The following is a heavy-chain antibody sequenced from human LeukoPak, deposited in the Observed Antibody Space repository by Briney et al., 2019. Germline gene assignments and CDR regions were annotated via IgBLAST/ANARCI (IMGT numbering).Heavy chain of an antibody. CDR2: ISSYSSYI. D-gene: IGHD3-16*01. V-gene: IGHV3-21*06. Sequence: GGSLRLSCSASGISFSGYTMNWVRQAPGKGLEWVSSISSYSSYIYYADSVKGLFTITRDDAENSFYLQMNSLRVEDTAVYYCASGRLSFSGGVALYFDNWGQGTLVTVSS. J-gene: IGHJ4*02. CDR3: ASGRLSFSGGVALYFDN. CDR1: GISFSGYT.